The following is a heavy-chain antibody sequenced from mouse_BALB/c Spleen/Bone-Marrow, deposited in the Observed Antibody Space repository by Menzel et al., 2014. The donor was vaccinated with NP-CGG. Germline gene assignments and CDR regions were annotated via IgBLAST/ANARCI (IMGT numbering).Heavy chain of an antibody. CDR2: IYPGDGDT. J-gene: IGHJ4*01. CDR1: GYAFSNSW. V-gene: IGHV1-82*01. D-gene: IGHD2-3*01. CDR3: ARSDGYRALDY. Sequence: QVQLQQSGPELVKPGASVRISCKASGYAFSNSWMNWVKQRPGQGLEWIGRIYPGDGDTYYNGKLKGEATLTADKSSSPAYMQLSSLTSVDSAVYFCARSDGYRALDYWGQGTSVTVS.